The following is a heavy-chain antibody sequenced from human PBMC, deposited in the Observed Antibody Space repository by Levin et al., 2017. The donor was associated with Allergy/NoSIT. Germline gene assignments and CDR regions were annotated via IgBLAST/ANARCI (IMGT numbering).Heavy chain of an antibody. D-gene: IGHD6-6*01. CDR1: GFTVSSNY. CDR2: IYSAANT. J-gene: IGHJ4*02. V-gene: IGHV3-53*01. CDR3: ARGSFLDYSRSPAIDY. Sequence: VGSLRLSCVASGFTVSSNYMSWVRQAPGKGLEWVSVIYSAANTYYADAVKGRFTISRDNSKNTLYLQMNTLRVEDTAVYYCARGSFLDYSRSPAIDYWGQGTLVTVSS.